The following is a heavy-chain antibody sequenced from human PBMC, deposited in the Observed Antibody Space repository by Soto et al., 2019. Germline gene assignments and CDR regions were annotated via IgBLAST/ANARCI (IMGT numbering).Heavy chain of an antibody. V-gene: IGHV1-46*01. D-gene: IGHD4-17*01. CDR3: ARGAEHYGGNSGAYNWFDP. Sequence: ASVKVSCKASGYTFTSYYMHWVRQAPGQGLEWMGIINPSGGSTSYAQKFQGRVTMTRDTSTSTVYMELSSLRSEDTAVYYCARGAEHYGGNSGAYNWFDPWGQGTLVTVSS. CDR2: INPSGGST. CDR1: GYTFTSYY. J-gene: IGHJ5*02.